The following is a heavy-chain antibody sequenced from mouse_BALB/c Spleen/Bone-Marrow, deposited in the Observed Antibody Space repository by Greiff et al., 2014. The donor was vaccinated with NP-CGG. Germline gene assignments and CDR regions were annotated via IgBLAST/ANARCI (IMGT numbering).Heavy chain of an antibody. CDR1: GFTFSDFY. CDR3: ARSGERYGAMDY. D-gene: IGHD1-1*02. Sequence: EVKLAESGGGLVKPGGSLKLSCAASGFTFSDFYMFWFRQTPEKRLEWVATISNGGTYTYYPDSVKGRFTISRDNAKNNLYLQMSSLKSEDTAMYYCARSGERYGAMDYWGQGTSVTATS. J-gene: IGHJ4*01. CDR2: ISNGGTYT. V-gene: IGHV5-4*02.